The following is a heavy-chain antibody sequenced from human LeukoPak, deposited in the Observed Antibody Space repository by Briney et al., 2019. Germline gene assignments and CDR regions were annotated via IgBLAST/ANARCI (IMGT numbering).Heavy chain of an antibody. CDR3: ARDYGDYEPGRHHYYYYYMDV. V-gene: IGHV3-21*01. Sequence: GGSLRLSCAASGFTFSNFGMNWVRQTPGKGLEWVSSISSSSSYIFYADSVKGRFTMSRDNAKKSLFLQMNSLRAEDTAVYYCARDYGDYEPGRHHYYYYYMDVWGKGTTVTVSS. D-gene: IGHD4-17*01. J-gene: IGHJ6*03. CDR1: GFTFSNFG. CDR2: ISSSSSYI.